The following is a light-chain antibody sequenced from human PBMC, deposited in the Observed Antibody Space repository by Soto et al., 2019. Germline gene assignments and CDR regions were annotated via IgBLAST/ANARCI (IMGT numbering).Light chain of an antibody. V-gene: IGLV2-14*03. J-gene: IGLJ1*01. CDR2: DVN. Sequence: QSVLTQPASVSGSPGQSITVSCTGTGSDVGGYNYVSWYQQYPGQAPKLMIYDVNKRPSGVSNRFSGSKSGNTASLTISGLQVEDEADYYCSSYTSTNALVFGVETKVTVL. CDR3: SSYTSTNALV. CDR1: GSDVGGYNY.